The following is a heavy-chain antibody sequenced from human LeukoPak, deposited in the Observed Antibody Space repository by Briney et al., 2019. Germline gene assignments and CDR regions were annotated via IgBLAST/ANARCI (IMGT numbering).Heavy chain of an antibody. Sequence: GGSLRLSCAASGFTFSSYGMHWVRQAPGKGLEWVAVIWYDGSNKYYADSVKGRFTISRDNSKNTLYLQMNSLRAEDTAVYYCARDLPYGSGSYYLHYWGQGTLVTVSS. D-gene: IGHD3-10*01. V-gene: IGHV3-33*01. CDR3: ARDLPYGSGSYYLHY. J-gene: IGHJ4*02. CDR1: GFTFSSYG. CDR2: IWYDGSNK.